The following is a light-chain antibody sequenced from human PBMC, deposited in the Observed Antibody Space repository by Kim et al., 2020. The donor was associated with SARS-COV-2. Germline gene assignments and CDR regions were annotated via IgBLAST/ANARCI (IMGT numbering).Light chain of an antibody. CDR2: AAS. CDR1: QMISSY. Sequence: SASLGDRVTITCRASQMISSYLNWYQQKPGKAPNLLIYAASSLQSGVPSRFSGSGSGTDFTLTISSLQPEDFATYYCQQSYNTPYTFGQGTKLEI. J-gene: IGKJ2*01. V-gene: IGKV1-39*01. CDR3: QQSYNTPYT.